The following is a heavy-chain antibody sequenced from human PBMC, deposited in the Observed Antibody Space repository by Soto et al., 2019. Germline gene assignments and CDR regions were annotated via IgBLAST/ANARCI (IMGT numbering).Heavy chain of an antibody. CDR1: GFTFSTYA. Sequence: GGSLRLSCAASGFTFSTYAMSWVRQAPGKGPEWVSTISGGGGGTYYADSVKGRFTVSRDNSKNTLYLQMNSLRAEDTAVYFCAKDRNHYIVVVAVAIEGAFESGGKGTMVTVS. V-gene: IGHV3-23*01. CDR3: AKDRNHYIVVVAVAIEGAFES. CDR2: ISGGGGGT. D-gene: IGHD2-2*02. J-gene: IGHJ3*02.